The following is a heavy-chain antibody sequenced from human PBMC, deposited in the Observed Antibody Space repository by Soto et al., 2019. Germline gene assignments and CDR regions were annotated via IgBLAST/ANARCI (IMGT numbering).Heavy chain of an antibody. CDR3: ARHLTDWNYWFDP. Sequence: ASVKVSCKASGGTFSSYTISWVRQAPGQGLEWMGRIIPILGIANYAQKFQGRVTITADKSTSTAYMELSSLRSEDTAVYYCARHLTDWNYWFDPWGQGTLVTVSS. CDR2: IIPILGIA. V-gene: IGHV1-69*02. CDR1: GGTFSSYT. D-gene: IGHD1-7*01. J-gene: IGHJ5*02.